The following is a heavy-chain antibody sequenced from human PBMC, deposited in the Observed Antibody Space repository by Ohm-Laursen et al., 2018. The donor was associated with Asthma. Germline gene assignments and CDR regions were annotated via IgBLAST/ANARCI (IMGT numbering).Heavy chain of an antibody. J-gene: IGHJ4*02. V-gene: IGHV3-9*01. CDR1: GFTFDDYA. CDR3: AKDRGSSGWLIDY. CDR2: ISWNSGSI. D-gene: IGHD6-19*01. Sequence: SLRLSCAASGFTFDDYAMHWVRQAPGKGLEWVSGISWNSGSIGYADSVKGRFTISRDNAKNSLYLQMNSLRAEDTALYYCAKDRGSSGWLIDYWGQGTLVTVSS.